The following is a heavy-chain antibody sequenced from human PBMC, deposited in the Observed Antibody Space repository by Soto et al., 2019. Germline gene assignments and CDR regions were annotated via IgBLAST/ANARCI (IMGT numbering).Heavy chain of an antibody. D-gene: IGHD2-2*01. Sequence: QMQLVESGGGVVQPGRSLRLSCAASGFTFRSYGIHWVRQAPGKGLEWVALIWFDGSKKYYVDSVKGRFAVSRDNSKNTLYLQKNSLRVEDTAVEYCARDRLVPYGYGMDVWGQGTTVTVSS. V-gene: IGHV3-33*01. CDR1: GFTFRSYG. J-gene: IGHJ6*02. CDR3: ARDRLVPYGYGMDV. CDR2: IWFDGSKK.